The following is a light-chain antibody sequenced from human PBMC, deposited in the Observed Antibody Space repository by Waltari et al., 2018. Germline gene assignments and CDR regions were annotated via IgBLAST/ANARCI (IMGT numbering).Light chain of an antibody. CDR1: ETIYNF. CDR3: QQYFNWPLT. V-gene: IGKV3-15*01. J-gene: IGKJ1*01. Sequence: IVMTQSPGTLSVPPGQRASLSCRASETIYNFLAWYQQKPGQSPRLLIHGISTRAAGVPARFTGSGSGADFTLTIDSLQSDDFALYFCQQYFNWPLTFGQGTKVEI. CDR2: GIS.